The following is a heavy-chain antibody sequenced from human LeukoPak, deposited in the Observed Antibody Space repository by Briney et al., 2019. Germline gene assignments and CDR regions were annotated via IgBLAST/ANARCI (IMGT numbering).Heavy chain of an antibody. Sequence: SETLSLTCTVSGGSISSGDYYWSWIRQPPGKGLEWIGYIYYSGSTYYNPSLKGRVTISVDTSKNQFSLKLSSVTAADTAVYYCAREAPSYDYVWGTHSWYMDVWGKGTTVTVSS. D-gene: IGHD3-16*01. CDR1: GGSISSGDYY. J-gene: IGHJ6*03. V-gene: IGHV4-30-4*08. CDR2: IYYSGST. CDR3: AREAPSYDYVWGTHSWYMDV.